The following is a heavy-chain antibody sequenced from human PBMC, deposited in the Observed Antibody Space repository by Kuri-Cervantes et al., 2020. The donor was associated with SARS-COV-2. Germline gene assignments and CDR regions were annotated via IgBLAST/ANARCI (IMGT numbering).Heavy chain of an antibody. J-gene: IGHJ6*03. Sequence: SVKVSCKASGGTFSSYTIGWVRQAPGQGLEWMGGIIPIFGTANYAQKFQGRVTITADESTSTAYMELSSLGSEDTAVYYCARSGWGSGSYYSTYYYYYMDVWGKGTTVTVSS. CDR1: GGTFSSYT. V-gene: IGHV1-69*13. CDR3: ARSGWGSGSYYSTYYYYYMDV. CDR2: IIPIFGTA. D-gene: IGHD3-10*01.